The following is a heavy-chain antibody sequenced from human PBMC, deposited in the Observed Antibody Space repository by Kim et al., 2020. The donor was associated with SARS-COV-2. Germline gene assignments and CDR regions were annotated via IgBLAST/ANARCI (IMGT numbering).Heavy chain of an antibody. CDR1: GFTFSDYY. V-gene: IGHV3-11*01. J-gene: IGHJ6*02. D-gene: IGHD4-17*01. CDR2: ISSSGSTI. Sequence: GGSLRLSCAASGFTFSDYYMSWIRQAPGKGLEWVSYISSSGSTIYYADSVKGRFTISRDNAKNSLYLQMNSLRAEDTAVYYCAYGDYRNYYYGMDVWGQGTTVTVSS. CDR3: AYGDYRNYYYGMDV.